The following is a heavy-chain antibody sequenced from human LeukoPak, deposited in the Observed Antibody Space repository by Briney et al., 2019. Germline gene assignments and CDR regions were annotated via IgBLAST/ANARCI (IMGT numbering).Heavy chain of an antibody. V-gene: IGHV3-13*01. CDR2: IGTAGDT. CDR3: ASGRYYYDSSGYYSNRVGAFDI. Sequence: PGRSLRLSCAASGFTFSSYDMHWVRQATGKGLEWVSAIGTAGDTYYPGSVKGRFTISRENAKNSLYLQMNSLRAGDTAVYYCASGRYYYDSSGYYSNRVGAFDIWGQGTMVTVSS. J-gene: IGHJ3*02. D-gene: IGHD3-22*01. CDR1: GFTFSSYD.